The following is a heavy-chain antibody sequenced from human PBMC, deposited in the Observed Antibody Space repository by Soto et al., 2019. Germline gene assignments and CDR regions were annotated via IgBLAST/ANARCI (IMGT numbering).Heavy chain of an antibody. V-gene: IGHV4-31*03. CDR2: IYYSGST. J-gene: IGHJ6*03. D-gene: IGHD4-17*01. Sequence: QVQLQESGPGLVKPSQTLSLTCTVSGGSISSGGYYWSWIRQHPGKGLEWIGYIYYSGSTYCNPSLKSRVTISVDTSKNQFSLKLSSVTAADTAVYYCARSRKYGDYDYYYYMDVWGKGTTVTVSS. CDR1: GGSISSGGYY. CDR3: ARSRKYGDYDYYYYMDV.